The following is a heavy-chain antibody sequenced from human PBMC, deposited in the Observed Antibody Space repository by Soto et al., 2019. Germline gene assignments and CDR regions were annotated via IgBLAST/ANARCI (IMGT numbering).Heavy chain of an antibody. CDR1: GFILRNYW. CDR3: ARDMTRTVVPYFDF. D-gene: IGHD1-7*01. CDR2: IKEDGSEK. V-gene: IGHV3-7*03. Sequence: PGGSLRLSCADSGFILRNYWMSWVRQAPGMGLQWVASIKEDGSEKYYVDPVKGRFTISRENAKNSLYLQMNSLRSEDTAVYYCARDMTRTVVPYFDFWGQGTLVTVSS. J-gene: IGHJ4*02.